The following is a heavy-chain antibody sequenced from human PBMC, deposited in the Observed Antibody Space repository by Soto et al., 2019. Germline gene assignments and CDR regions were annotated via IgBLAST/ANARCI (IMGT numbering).Heavy chain of an antibody. CDR1: GFSLTTSGVG. CDR3: APRVLRTVFGLVTTTAIYFDF. Sequence: QITLNESGPTQVKPRQTLTLTCTFSGFSLTTSGVGVGWIRQSPGKAPEWLALIYWDDDKRYSPSLKSRLTITKDTSKNQVVLKMADLDPADTATYYRAPRVLRTVFGLVTTTAIYFDFWGQGTPVAVSS. CDR2: IYWDDDK. V-gene: IGHV2-5*02. D-gene: IGHD3-3*01. J-gene: IGHJ4*02.